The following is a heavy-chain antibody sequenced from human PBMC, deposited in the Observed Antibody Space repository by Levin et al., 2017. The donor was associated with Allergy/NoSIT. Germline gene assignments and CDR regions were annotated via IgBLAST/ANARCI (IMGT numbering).Heavy chain of an antibody. CDR1: GFTVNNYW. V-gene: IGHV3-74*01. CDR3: VRVRPAMDNIYYNYNGMDV. Sequence: AGGSLRLSCAASGFTVNNYWMHWVRQAPGKGLVWVSRINGDGSTTNYADSVKGRFTISRDNAKNILYLQMFSLRAEDTALYYCVRVRPAMDNIYYNYNGMDVWGQGTSVSVSS. J-gene: IGHJ6*02. D-gene: IGHD1-1*01. CDR2: INGDGSTT.